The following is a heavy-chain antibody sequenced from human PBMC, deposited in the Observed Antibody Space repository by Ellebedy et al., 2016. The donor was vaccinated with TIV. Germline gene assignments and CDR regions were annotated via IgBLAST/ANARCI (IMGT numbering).Heavy chain of an antibody. J-gene: IGHJ4*02. V-gene: IGHV3-23*01. CDR3: AKDIELELPCYFDY. D-gene: IGHD1-7*01. CDR1: GFMFSSYA. CDR2: IGGSDGST. Sequence: PGGSLRLSCAASGFMFSSYAMSWVRQAPGKGLEWVSAIGGSDGSTLYADSVKGRFTISRDTSKNTVYLQMNSLRAEDTALYYCAKDIELELPCYFDYWGQGTLVIVSS.